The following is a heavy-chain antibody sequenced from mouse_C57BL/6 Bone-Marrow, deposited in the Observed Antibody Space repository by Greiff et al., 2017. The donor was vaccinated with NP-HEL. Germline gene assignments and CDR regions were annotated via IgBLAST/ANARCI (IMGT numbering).Heavy chain of an antibody. CDR2: IYWDADK. J-gene: IGHJ3*01. V-gene: IGHV8-12*01. CDR3: SRRGGLWLPWGFAY. D-gene: IGHD1-1*02. Sequence: QVTLKVSGPGILQSSQTLSLTCSFSGFSLSTSGMGVSWIRQPSGQGLEWLAHIYWDADKRYNQSLKSRLTISKVTSRNQVFRKITSVDTSDTATYSCSRRGGLWLPWGFAYWGQGTLVTVSS. CDR1: GFSLSTSGMG.